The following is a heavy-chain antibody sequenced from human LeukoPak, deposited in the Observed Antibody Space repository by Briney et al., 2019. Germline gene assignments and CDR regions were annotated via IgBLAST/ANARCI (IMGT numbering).Heavy chain of an antibody. Sequence: GGSLRLSCAASGSTFSSYWMHWVRQAPGKGLVWVSRINSDGSSTSYADSVKGRFTISRDNAKNTLYLQMNSLRAEDTAVYYCARLPLRGKSYYFDYWGQGTLVTVSS. D-gene: IGHD3-16*01. CDR3: ARLPLRGKSYYFDY. CDR1: GSTFSSYW. V-gene: IGHV3-74*01. J-gene: IGHJ4*02. CDR2: INSDGSST.